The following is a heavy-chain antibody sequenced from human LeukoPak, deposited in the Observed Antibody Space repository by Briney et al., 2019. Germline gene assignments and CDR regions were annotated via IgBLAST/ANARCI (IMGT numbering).Heavy chain of an antibody. J-gene: IGHJ4*02. V-gene: IGHV3-23*01. D-gene: IGHD3-3*01. Sequence: RGSLRLSCATSGFIFSNYAVNWVRQAPGKGLEWVSAISGSGGSTYYADSVKGRFTISRDNAKNSLYLQMNSLRAEDTAVYYCARHNPDYDFWSGYPGLLDYWGQGTLVTVSS. CDR3: ARHNPDYDFWSGYPGLLDY. CDR2: ISGSGGST. CDR1: GFIFSNYA.